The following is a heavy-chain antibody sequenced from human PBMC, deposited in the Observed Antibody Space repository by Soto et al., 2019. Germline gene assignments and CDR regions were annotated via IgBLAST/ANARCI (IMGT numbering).Heavy chain of an antibody. Sequence: EVQLVESGGGLVQPGGSLRLSCAASGFTFSSYSMNWVRQAPGKGLEWVSYISSSSSTIYYADSVKGRFTISRDNAKYALYLQMNSLRDEDTAVYYCAAEGGNPSWFAPWGQGTLVTVSS. CDR1: GFTFSSYS. V-gene: IGHV3-48*02. J-gene: IGHJ5*02. D-gene: IGHD1-26*01. CDR3: AAEGGNPSWFAP. CDR2: ISSSSSTI.